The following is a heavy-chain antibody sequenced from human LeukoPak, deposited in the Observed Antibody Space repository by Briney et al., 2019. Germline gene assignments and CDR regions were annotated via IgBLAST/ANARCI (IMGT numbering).Heavy chain of an antibody. Sequence: GGSLRLSCAASGFSFSTYWMTWVRQAPGKGLEWVSSIGSVGTYIYYADSVRGRFTISRDNAKNSLSLQMNSLRPDDTAVYYCARDTSSVTYEDWGQGTLVTVSS. J-gene: IGHJ4*02. D-gene: IGHD1-26*01. CDR3: ARDTSSVTYED. CDR2: IGSVGTYI. CDR1: GFSFSTYW. V-gene: IGHV3-21*01.